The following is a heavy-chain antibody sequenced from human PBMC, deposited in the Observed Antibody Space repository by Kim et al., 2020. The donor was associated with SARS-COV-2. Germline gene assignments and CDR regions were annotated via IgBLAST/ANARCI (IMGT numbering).Heavy chain of an antibody. Sequence: GGSLRLSCAASGFTFSSYSMNWVRQAPGKGLEWVSSISSSSSYIYYADSVKGRFTISRDNAKNSLYLQMNSLRAEDTAVYYCASEGGYRHGYYYYGMDVCGQGTTFTVSS. CDR3: ASEGGYRHGYYYYGMDV. D-gene: IGHD5-12*01. CDR2: ISSSSSYI. V-gene: IGHV3-21*01. CDR1: GFTFSSYS. J-gene: IGHJ6*02.